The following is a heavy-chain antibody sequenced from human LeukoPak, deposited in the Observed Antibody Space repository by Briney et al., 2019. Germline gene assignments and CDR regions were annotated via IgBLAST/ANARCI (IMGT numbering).Heavy chain of an antibody. CDR3: ARVGSDYYDTTPWFEP. CDR1: GCTFTSYY. Sequence: ASVKVSCKASGCTFTSYYMHWVRQAPGQGLEWMGIINPSGGSTNYAQKFQGRVTMTRDMSTSTVYMELSSLRSEDTAVYYCARVGSDYYDTTPWFEPWGQGTLVTVSS. CDR2: INPSGGST. D-gene: IGHD3-22*01. V-gene: IGHV1-46*01. J-gene: IGHJ5*02.